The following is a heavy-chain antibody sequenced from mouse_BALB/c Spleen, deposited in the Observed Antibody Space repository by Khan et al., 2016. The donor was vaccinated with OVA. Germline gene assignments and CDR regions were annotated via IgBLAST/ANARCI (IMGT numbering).Heavy chain of an antibody. CDR2: IRNKANGYTT. D-gene: IGHD4-1*01. J-gene: IGHJ3*01. Sequence: EVELVESGGGLVQPGGSLRLSCATSGFTFTDYYMSWVRQPPGKALEWLGFIRNKANGYTTEYSASVKGRFTISRDNSQSILYLQMNTLRAEDSANYYCARETGTWFAYWGQGTLVTVSA. V-gene: IGHV7-3*02. CDR3: ARETGTWFAY. CDR1: GFTFTDYY.